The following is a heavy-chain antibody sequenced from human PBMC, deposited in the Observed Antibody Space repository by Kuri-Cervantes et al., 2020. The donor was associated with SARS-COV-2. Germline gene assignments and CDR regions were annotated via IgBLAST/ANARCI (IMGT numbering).Heavy chain of an antibody. Sequence: ESLKISFEASGLTFSSYAMSWVRQAPGKGLEWVSYISSSSSTIYYADSVKGRFTISRDNAKNSLYLQMNSLRAEYTAVYYCARDSSSGWFSYWGQETLVTVSS. V-gene: IGHV3-48*01. CDR3: ARDSSSGWFSY. CDR2: ISSSSSTI. J-gene: IGHJ4*02. D-gene: IGHD6-19*01. CDR1: GLTFSSYA.